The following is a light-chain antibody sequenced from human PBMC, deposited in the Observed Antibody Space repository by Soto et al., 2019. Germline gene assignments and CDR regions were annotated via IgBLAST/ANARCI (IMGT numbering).Light chain of an antibody. Sequence: ELVLTQPPATLSVSPGERVTLSCRASLSVSSNLAWYRQKPGQAPRLLIYGASTRATDIPARFSGSVSGTDFTLTISSLQSEDFAVYYGQQYNSWPPFTFGPGTKVDIK. V-gene: IGKV3-15*01. CDR1: LSVSSN. J-gene: IGKJ3*01. CDR2: GAS. CDR3: QQYNSWPPFT.